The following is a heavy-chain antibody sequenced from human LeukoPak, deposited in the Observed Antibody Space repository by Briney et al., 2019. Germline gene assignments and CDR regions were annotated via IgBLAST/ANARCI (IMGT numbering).Heavy chain of an antibody. CDR3: ARDSGSYTYPDY. Sequence: ASVKVSCKASGYTFTSYDINWVRQATGQGLEWMGWMNPNSGNTGYAQKFQGRVTMTRNTSISTAYMELSSLRSEDTAVYYCARDSGSYTYPDYWGQGTLVTVSS. CDR2: MNPNSGNT. V-gene: IGHV1-8*01. D-gene: IGHD1-26*01. J-gene: IGHJ4*02. CDR1: GYTFTSYD.